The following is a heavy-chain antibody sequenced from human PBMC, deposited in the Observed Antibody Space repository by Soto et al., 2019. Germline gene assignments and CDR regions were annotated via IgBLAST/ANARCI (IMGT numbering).Heavy chain of an antibody. D-gene: IGHD6-13*01. J-gene: IGHJ4*02. CDR1: GFTFSSYW. V-gene: IGHV3-7*01. Sequence: GGSLRLSCAACGFTFSSYWMSWVRQAPGKGLEWVANIKQDGSEKYYVDSVKGRFTISRDNAKNSLYLQMNSLRAEDTAVYYCARARIAAAGSDYWGQGTLVTVSS. CDR2: IKQDGSEK. CDR3: ARARIAAAGSDY.